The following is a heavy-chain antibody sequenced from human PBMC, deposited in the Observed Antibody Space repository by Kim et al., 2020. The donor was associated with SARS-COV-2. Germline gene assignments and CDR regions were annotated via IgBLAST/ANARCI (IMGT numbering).Heavy chain of an antibody. J-gene: IGHJ4*02. Sequence: SETLSLSCAVYGGSFSDYNWSWIRQSPGKGLEWIGEINHSGGTSHNPSLKSRVTISIDTSKNQFSLRLTSVTAADTAVYYCARAWDYWGQGTRVTVSS. CDR3: ARAWDY. CDR2: INHSGGT. CDR1: GGSFSDYN. V-gene: IGHV4-34*01.